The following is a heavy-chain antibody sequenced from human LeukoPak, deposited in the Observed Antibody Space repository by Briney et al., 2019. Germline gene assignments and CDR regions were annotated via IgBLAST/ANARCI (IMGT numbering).Heavy chain of an antibody. CDR2: IYSGGST. CDR3: ASLYSSSWTFDY. V-gene: IGHV3-66*01. D-gene: IGHD6-13*01. J-gene: IGHJ4*02. Sequence: GGSLRLSCAASGFTVSSNYMSWVRQAPGKGLEWVSVIYSGGSTYYADSVKGRFTISRDNSKNTLYLQMNSLRAEDTAVYYCASLYSSSWTFDYWGQGTLVTVSS. CDR1: GFTVSSNY.